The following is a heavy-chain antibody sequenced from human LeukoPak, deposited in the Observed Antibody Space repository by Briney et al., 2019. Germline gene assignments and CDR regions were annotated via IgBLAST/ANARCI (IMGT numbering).Heavy chain of an antibody. J-gene: IGHJ4*02. D-gene: IGHD3-10*01. CDR1: GYTFTGYY. Sequence: ASVKVSCKASGYTFTGYYMHWVRQAPGQGLEWMGWINPNSGGTNYAQKFQGRVTMTRDTSISTAYMELRSLRSDDTAVYYCAREVGPSLWFGEYYFDYWGQGTLVTVSS. CDR2: INPNSGGT. CDR3: AREVGPSLWFGEYYFDY. V-gene: IGHV1-2*02.